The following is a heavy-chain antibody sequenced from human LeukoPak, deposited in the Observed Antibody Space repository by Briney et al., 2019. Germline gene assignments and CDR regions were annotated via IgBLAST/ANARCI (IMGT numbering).Heavy chain of an antibody. V-gene: IGHV5-51*01. Sequence: PGESLKISCRTSGYDFSTKWIGWVRQMPGKGLEWMGIIYPTDSITRYSPSFQGHVSISVDTSINTAYLQWASLRPSDTAMYFCARLAPDYADYWFDSRGQGTLVTVSS. D-gene: IGHD4-17*01. CDR3: ARLAPDYADYWFDS. CDR2: IYPTDSIT. J-gene: IGHJ5*01. CDR1: GYDFSTKW.